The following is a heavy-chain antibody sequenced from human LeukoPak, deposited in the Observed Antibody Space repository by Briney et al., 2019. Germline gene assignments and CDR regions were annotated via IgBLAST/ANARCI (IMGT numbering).Heavy chain of an antibody. J-gene: IGHJ4*02. CDR3: ARDLSVGAKPDLGFDY. D-gene: IGHD1-26*01. CDR1: GFPVSINS. V-gene: IGHV3-21*01. Sequence: GGSLRLSCTVSGFPVSINSMSWVRQAPGKGLEWVSSISSSSTYIYYADSMKGRFTISRDNAKNSLYLQMNSLRAEDTAVYYCARDLSVGAKPDLGFDYWGQGSLVTVSS. CDR2: ISSSSTYI.